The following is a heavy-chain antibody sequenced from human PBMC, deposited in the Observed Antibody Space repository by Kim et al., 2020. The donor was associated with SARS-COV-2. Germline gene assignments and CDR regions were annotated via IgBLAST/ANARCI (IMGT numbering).Heavy chain of an antibody. D-gene: IGHD2-21*01. CDR3: ARGVRDYYFDY. J-gene: IGHJ4*02. Sequence: YYADSVKGRFTIARDNSKNTRYLQMNSLRAEDTAVYYCARGVRDYYFDYWGQGTLVTVSS. V-gene: IGHV3-66*01.